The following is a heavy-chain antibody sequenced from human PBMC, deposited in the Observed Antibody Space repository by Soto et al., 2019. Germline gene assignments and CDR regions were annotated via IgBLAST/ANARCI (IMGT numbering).Heavy chain of an antibody. D-gene: IGHD5-12*01. CDR3: ARDPVDGYAFFDN. V-gene: IGHV4-59*01. J-gene: IGHJ5*02. CDR2: ISYTGST. CDR1: GYTIWSYY. Sequence: SETLSLTCSFSGYTIWSYYWNWIRRPPGKRLEWIGYISYTGSTNYNPSLRSRVTMSLDTSKNQSSLILTSVTAADTAVYWCARDPVDGYAFFDNWGQGALVTVSS.